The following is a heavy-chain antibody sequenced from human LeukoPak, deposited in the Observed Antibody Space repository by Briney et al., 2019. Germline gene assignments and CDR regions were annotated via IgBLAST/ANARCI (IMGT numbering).Heavy chain of an antibody. V-gene: IGHV3-23*01. D-gene: IGHD2-8*01. CDR2: ISRGGTTT. CDR3: ARGSIMLSV. Sequence: GGPLRLSCAATGFTFSDYAMSWVRQAPGKGLEWVSSISRGGTTTYYADSVKGRFTISRDFSKNTIHLQMDSLRAEDTALYYCARGSIMLSVGGQGTLVTVTS. CDR1: GFTFSDYA. J-gene: IGHJ4*01.